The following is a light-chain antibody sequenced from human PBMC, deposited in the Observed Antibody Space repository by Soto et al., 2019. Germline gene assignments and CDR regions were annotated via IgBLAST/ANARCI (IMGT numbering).Light chain of an antibody. V-gene: IGKV3-15*01. CDR1: QSVGSN. CDR3: QHYNNWPPDRT. Sequence: EIVMTQSPATLSVSPGERATLSCRASQSVGSNLAWYQQKPGQAHRLLIYGASTRATAIPARFSGSGSGTEFTLAISSLQSEDFAIYFCQHYNNWPPDRTFGEGTKVEIK. J-gene: IGKJ4*02. CDR2: GAS.